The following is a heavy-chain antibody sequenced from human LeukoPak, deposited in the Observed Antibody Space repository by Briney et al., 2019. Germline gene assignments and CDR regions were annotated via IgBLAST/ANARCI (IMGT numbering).Heavy chain of an antibody. CDR2: ISGSGGST. V-gene: IGHV3-23*01. Sequence: GGSLRLSCAASGLTFSSYAMSWVRQAPGKGLEWVSSISGSGGSTYYADSVKGRFTISRDSSKNTLFLQMNRLRPEDAAVYYCAKAPVTTCRGAFCYPFDYWGLGTLVTVSS. CDR3: AKAPVTTCRGAFCYPFDY. J-gene: IGHJ4*02. D-gene: IGHD2-15*01. CDR1: GLTFSSYA.